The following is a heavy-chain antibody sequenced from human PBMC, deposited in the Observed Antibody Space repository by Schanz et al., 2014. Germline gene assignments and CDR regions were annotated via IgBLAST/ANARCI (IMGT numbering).Heavy chain of an antibody. J-gene: IGHJ3*02. CDR3: AKDPHKDYGGKPQALDI. Sequence: EVQLVESGGGLIHPGGSLRLSCAVSGFTVNTNYMTWVRQAPGKGLECVSILYIRSTYYADSVKGRFTISRDISKNTLYLEMSSLRAEDTAVYYCAKDPHKDYGGKPQALDIWGQGTMVTVSS. CDR1: GFTVNTNY. V-gene: IGHV3-66*03. D-gene: IGHD4-17*01. CDR2: LYIRST.